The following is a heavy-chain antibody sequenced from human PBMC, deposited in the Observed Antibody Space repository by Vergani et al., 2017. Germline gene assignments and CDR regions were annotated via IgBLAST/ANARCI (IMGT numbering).Heavy chain of an antibody. D-gene: IGHD4-17*01. CDR3: ARDGQAAVTTYAFDI. CDR2: ISSSSSTI. V-gene: IGHV3-48*01. J-gene: IGHJ3*02. Sequence: EVQLVESGGGLVQPGGSLRLSCAASGFTFSSYSMNWVRQAPGKGLEWVSYISSSSSTIYYADSVKGRFTISRDNAKNSLYLQMNSLRAEDTAVYYCARDGQAAVTTYAFDIWGQGTMVTVSS. CDR1: GFTFSSYS.